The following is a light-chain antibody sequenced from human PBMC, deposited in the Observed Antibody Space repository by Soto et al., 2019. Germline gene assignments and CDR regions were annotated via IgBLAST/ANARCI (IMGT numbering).Light chain of an antibody. CDR2: GAS. J-gene: IGKJ4*01. CDR3: QQSYSAPLT. Sequence: DIQMTQSPSSLSASVGDRVTITCRASQTISTSLNWYQHKPGKAPKVLIFGASGLQSGVPSRFSGSGSGTDFTLTISSLQPEDFVTYYCQQSYSAPLTFGGGTKVEIK. CDR1: QTISTS. V-gene: IGKV1-39*01.